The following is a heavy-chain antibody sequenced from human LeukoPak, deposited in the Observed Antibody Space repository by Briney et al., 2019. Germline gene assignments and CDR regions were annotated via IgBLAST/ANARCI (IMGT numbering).Heavy chain of an antibody. CDR1: GYTFTSYG. D-gene: IGHD4-11*01. CDR3: ARGGGTVTTGIYYYYYMDV. Sequence: GASVKVSCKASGYTFTSYGISWVRQAPGQGLEWVGWISAYNGNTNYAQKLQGRVTMTTDTSTSTAYMELRSLRSDDTAVYYCARGGGTVTTGIYYYYYMDVWGKGTTVTVSS. J-gene: IGHJ6*03. CDR2: ISAYNGNT. V-gene: IGHV1-18*01.